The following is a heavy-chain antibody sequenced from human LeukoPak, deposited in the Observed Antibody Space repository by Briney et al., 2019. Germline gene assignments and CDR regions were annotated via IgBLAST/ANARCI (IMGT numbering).Heavy chain of an antibody. CDR1: GGSISSGDYY. D-gene: IGHD4-17*01. Sequence: SETLSLTCTVSGGSISSGDYYWSWIRQPPGKGLEWIGYIYYSGSTNYNPSHKSRVIISVDTSKNQFSPKLSSVAAADTAVYYCARDYGDYFDYWGQGTLVTVSS. CDR2: IYYSGST. V-gene: IGHV4-61*08. J-gene: IGHJ4*02. CDR3: ARDYGDYFDY.